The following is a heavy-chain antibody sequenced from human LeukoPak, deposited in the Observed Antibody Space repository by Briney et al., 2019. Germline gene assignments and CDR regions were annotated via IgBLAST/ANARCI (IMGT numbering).Heavy chain of an antibody. J-gene: IGHJ3*02. V-gene: IGHV3-23*01. CDR1: GFTFSSYA. Sequence: GGSLRLSCAASGFTFSSYAMSWVRQAPGKGLEWVSAISGSGGSTYYADSVKGRFTISRDNSKNTLYLQMNSLRAEDTAVYYCARAYSSSFDEWAFDIWGQGTMVTVSS. CDR3: ARAYSSSFDEWAFDI. CDR2: ISGSGGST. D-gene: IGHD6-6*01.